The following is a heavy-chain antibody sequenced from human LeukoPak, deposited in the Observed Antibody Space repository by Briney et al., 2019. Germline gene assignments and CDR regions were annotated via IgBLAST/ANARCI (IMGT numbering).Heavy chain of an antibody. Sequence: SVKVSCKASGGTFSSYAISWVRQAPGQGLEWMGGIIPIFGTANYAQKFQGRVTITADESTSTAYMELSSLRSEDTAVYYCARDKNKRFRGVIMELYYYGMDVWGKGTTVTVSS. CDR2: IIPIFGTA. V-gene: IGHV1-69*01. CDR1: GGTFSSYA. J-gene: IGHJ6*04. CDR3: ARDKNKRFRGVIMELYYYGMDV. D-gene: IGHD3-10*01.